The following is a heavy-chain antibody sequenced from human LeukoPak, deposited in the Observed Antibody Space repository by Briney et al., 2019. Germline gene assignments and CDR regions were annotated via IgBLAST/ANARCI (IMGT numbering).Heavy chain of an antibody. CDR2: IYYSGST. CDR3: ARLREMAHDY. V-gene: IGHV4-59*08. D-gene: IGHD1-26*01. Sequence: SETLSLTCTVSGGSISSYYWSWIRQPPGKGPEWIGYIYYSGSTNYNPSLKSRVTISVDTSKNQFSLKLSSVTAADTAVYYCARLREMAHDYWGQGTLVTVSS. J-gene: IGHJ4*02. CDR1: GGSISSYY.